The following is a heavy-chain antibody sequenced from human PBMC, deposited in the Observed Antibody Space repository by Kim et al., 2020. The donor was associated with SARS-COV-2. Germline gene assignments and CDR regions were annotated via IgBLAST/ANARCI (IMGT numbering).Heavy chain of an antibody. CDR2: ISYSGSTI. CDR3: AGPLGTSDY. CDR1: GFTFSSYE. Sequence: GGSLRLSCAASGFTFSSYEMNWVRQAPGKGLEWVSYISYSGSTIYYADSVKGRFTISRDNAKNSLYLQMSSLRAEDTAVYYCAGPLGTSDYWGQGNLVTVSS. D-gene: IGHD1-1*01. V-gene: IGHV3-48*03. J-gene: IGHJ4*02.